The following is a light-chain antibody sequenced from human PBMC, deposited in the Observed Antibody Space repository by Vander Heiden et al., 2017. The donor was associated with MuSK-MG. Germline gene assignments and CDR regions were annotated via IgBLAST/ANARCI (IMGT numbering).Light chain of an antibody. Sequence: DIQVTQSPSSLSASVGDRVTITCRASQSINNFLNWYQQKPGKAPELLIYAASSLQSGVSSRFSGSGSGTDFTLTISSLQPEDFATYYCQQSYTTPGFGPGTKVDIK. V-gene: IGKV1-39*01. CDR1: QSINNF. CDR2: AAS. J-gene: IGKJ3*01. CDR3: QQSYTTPG.